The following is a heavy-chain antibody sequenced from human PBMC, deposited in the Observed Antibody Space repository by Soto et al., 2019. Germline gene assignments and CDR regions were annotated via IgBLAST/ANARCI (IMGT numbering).Heavy chain of an antibody. Sequence: GDSGKVSCKSSGYTFTSYAMHWVRHAPGQRLEWMGWINAGNGNTKYSQKFQGRVTITRDTSASTAYMELSSLRSEDTAVYYCARTAPIFCSRTSCSHYYFDYWGQGTLVTVSS. V-gene: IGHV1-3*01. CDR1: GYTFTSYA. D-gene: IGHD2-2*01. J-gene: IGHJ4*02. CDR3: ARTAPIFCSRTSCSHYYFDY. CDR2: INAGNGNT.